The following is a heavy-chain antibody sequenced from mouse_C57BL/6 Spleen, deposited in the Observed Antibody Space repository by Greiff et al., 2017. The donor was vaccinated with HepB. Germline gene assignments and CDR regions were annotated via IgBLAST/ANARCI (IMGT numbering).Heavy chain of an antibody. CDR3: ALRQLRLRAWFAY. Sequence: EVQLQASGPGLVKPSQTVFLTCTVTGISITTGNYRWSWIRQFPGNKLVWIGYIYYSGTITYNPSLTSRNTITRDTPKNQFFLEMNSLTAEDTATYYCALRQLRLRAWFAYWGQGTLVTVSA. CDR2: IYYSGTI. J-gene: IGHJ3*01. CDR1: GISITTGNYR. D-gene: IGHD3-2*02. V-gene: IGHV3-5*01.